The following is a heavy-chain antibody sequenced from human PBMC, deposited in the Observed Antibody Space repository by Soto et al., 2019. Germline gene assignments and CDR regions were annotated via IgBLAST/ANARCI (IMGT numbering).Heavy chain of an antibody. Sequence: QVQLVQSGAEVKKPGSSVKVSCKASGGTFGSYVFNWVRQAPGQGLEWMGGIIPIFGTPNYAQKFQGRVTLTADESTNTAYMELSSLRSEDTAVFYCARDLGSGYGPGDYWGQGALVTVSS. CDR2: IIPIFGTP. CDR3: ARDLGSGYGPGDY. CDR1: GGTFGSYV. V-gene: IGHV1-69*12. J-gene: IGHJ4*02. D-gene: IGHD5-12*01.